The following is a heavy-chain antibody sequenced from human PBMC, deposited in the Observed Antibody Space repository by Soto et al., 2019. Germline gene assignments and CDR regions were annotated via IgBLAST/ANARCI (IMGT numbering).Heavy chain of an antibody. D-gene: IGHD4-17*01. CDR1: EFTVSTNY. CDR2: IYSGGST. Sequence: GGSLRLSCAASEFTVSTNYMIWVRRAPGKGLEWVSVIYSGGSTYYGDSVKGRFTISRDNSKNTLYLQMNSLRAEDTAVYYCARGGGYGDGFDYWGQGTLVTVSS. CDR3: ARGGGYGDGFDY. V-gene: IGHV3-66*01. J-gene: IGHJ4*02.